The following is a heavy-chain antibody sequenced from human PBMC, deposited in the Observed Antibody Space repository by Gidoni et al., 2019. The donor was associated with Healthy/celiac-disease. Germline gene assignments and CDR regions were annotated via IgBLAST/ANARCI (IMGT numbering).Heavy chain of an antibody. Sequence: QVQLVQSGAEVKKPGAAVKVSCKASGYTFTSYGISWVRQAPGQGLEWMGWISAYNGNTNYAQKLQGRVTMTTDPSASTAYMELRSLRSDDTAVYYCARTDQNYYYYGMDVWGQGTTVTVSS. J-gene: IGHJ6*02. CDR3: ARTDQNYYYYGMDV. CDR1: GYTFTSYG. V-gene: IGHV1-18*01. CDR2: ISAYNGNT.